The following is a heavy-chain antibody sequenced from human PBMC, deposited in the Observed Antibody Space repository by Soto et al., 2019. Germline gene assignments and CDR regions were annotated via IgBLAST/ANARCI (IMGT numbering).Heavy chain of an antibody. V-gene: IGHV3-23*01. CDR1: GFTFSSYA. CDR3: AKCRGSFLFLSVT. J-gene: IGHJ5*02. CDR2: ISGSGGST. Sequence: EVQLLESGGGLVQPGGSLRLSCAASGFTFSSYAMSWVRQAPGKGLEWVSAISGSGGSTYYADSMKGRFTISRDNSKNTLYLQMNSLRAEDTAVYYCAKCRGSFLFLSVTWGQGTLVTVSS. D-gene: IGHD3-3*01.